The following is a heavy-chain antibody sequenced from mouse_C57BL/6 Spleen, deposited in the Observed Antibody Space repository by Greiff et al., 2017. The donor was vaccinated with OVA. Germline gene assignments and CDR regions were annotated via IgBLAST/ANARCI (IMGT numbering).Heavy chain of an antibody. Sequence: QVQLQQSGAELVRPGTSVKVSCKASGYAFTNYLIEWVKQRPGQGLEWIGVINPGSGGTNYNEKFKGKATLTADKSSSTAYMQLSSLTSEDSAVYFCARSGTSYYAHDGGFDYWGQGTTLTVSS. D-gene: IGHD2-10*01. CDR3: ARSGTSYYAHDGGFDY. CDR2: INPGSGGT. V-gene: IGHV1-54*01. J-gene: IGHJ2*01. CDR1: GYAFTNYL.